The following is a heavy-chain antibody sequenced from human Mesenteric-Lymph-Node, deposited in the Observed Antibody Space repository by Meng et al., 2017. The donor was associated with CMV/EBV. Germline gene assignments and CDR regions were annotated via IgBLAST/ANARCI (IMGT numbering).Heavy chain of an antibody. Sequence: GESLKISCRASGFTFSTNTMNWVRQAPGKGLEWVSSISGSSSHKAYPDSLKGRFTISRDNVENSLYLQMSSLRAEDTAVYYCVRVVPDYDFWSGYLYFVSWGQGTLVTVSS. V-gene: IGHV3-21*01. CDR1: GFTFSTNT. CDR3: VRVVPDYDFWSGYLYFVS. CDR2: ISGSSSHK. J-gene: IGHJ4*02. D-gene: IGHD3-3*01.